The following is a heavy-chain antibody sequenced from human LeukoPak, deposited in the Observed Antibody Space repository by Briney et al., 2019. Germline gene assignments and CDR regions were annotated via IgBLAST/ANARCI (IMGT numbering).Heavy chain of an antibody. J-gene: IGHJ4*02. Sequence: SDGSTYYADSVKGRFTVSRDNSKNTLYLQMNSLRAEDTAIYYCAKDARSVVIVPAALFDFWGQGTLVTVSS. CDR3: AKDARSVVIVPAALFDF. V-gene: IGHV3-23*01. CDR2: SDGST. D-gene: IGHD2-2*01.